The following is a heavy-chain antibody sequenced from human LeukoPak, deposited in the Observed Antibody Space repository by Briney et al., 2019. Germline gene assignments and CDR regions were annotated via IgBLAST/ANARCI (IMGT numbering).Heavy chain of an antibody. CDR2: INPNSGGT. D-gene: IGHD3-10*01. Sequence: GASVNVSCKASGYTFTGDYMHWVRQAAGQGLEWMGWINPNSGGTNYAQKFQGRVTMTRDTSISTAYMELSRLRSDDTAVYYCARDWVPYYFDYWGQGTLVTVSS. CDR1: GYTFTGDY. CDR3: ARDWVPYYFDY. J-gene: IGHJ4*02. V-gene: IGHV1-2*02.